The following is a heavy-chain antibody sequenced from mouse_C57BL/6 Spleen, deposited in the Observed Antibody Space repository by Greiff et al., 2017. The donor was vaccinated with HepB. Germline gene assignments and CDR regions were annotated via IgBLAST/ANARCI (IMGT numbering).Heavy chain of an antibody. CDR2: IYPSDSET. D-gene: IGHD2-1*01. Sequence: QVQLQQSGAELVRPGSSVKLSCKASGYTFTSYWMDWVKQRPGQGLEWIGNIYPSDSETHYNQKFKDKATLTVDKSSSTAYMQLSSLTSEDSAVYYCAGGNLSYWYFDVWGTGTTVTVSS. CDR1: GYTFTSYW. CDR3: AGGNLSYWYFDV. J-gene: IGHJ1*03. V-gene: IGHV1-61*01.